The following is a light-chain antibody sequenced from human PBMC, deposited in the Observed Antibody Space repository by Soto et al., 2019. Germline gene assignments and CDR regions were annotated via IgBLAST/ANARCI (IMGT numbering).Light chain of an antibody. CDR3: QQYGSSPIT. J-gene: IGKJ5*01. CDR2: GAS. Sequence: PRERANLSCQTSQRASSGHVARYQHKPGQAPRLHIYGASSRATGITDRFSGSGSGTDFTLTISRLEPEDFAVYYCQQYGSSPITFGQGTRLETK. V-gene: IGKV3-20*01. CDR1: QRASSGH.